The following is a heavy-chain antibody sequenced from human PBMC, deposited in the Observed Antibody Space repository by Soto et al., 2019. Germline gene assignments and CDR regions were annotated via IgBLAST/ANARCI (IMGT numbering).Heavy chain of an antibody. CDR2: MNIDTGGT. CDR1: GYRFTTYY. CDR3: ARDGNFAFRGYSFAFDL. J-gene: IGHJ4*02. V-gene: IGHV1-2*06. D-gene: IGHD5-18*01. Sequence: ASVKVSCKASGYRFTTYYIHWVRQAPGQGLEWMGRMNIDTGGTTYAQKFQGRVTMTRDTSISTAYMEVSSVKSDDTATYYCARDGNFAFRGYSFAFDLWGQGTLVTVSS.